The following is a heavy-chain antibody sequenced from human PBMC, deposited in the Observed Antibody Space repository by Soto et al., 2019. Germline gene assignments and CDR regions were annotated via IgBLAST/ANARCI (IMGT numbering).Heavy chain of an antibody. CDR2: ISAYNGNT. CDR3: ARDAPPADY. J-gene: IGHJ4*02. Sequence: QVQLVQSGAEVKKPGASVKVSCKASGYTFTSYAISWVRQAPGQGLERMGWISAYNGNTNYAQTLQGRVTMTTDTSTSTGYMELRSLRSDDPAVYYCARDAPPADYWGQGTLVTVSS. V-gene: IGHV1-18*01. CDR1: GYTFTSYA.